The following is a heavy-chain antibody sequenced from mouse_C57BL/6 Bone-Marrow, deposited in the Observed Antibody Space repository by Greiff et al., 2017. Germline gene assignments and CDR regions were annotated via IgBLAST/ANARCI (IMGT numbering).Heavy chain of an antibody. CDR2: IWSGGST. J-gene: IGHJ2*01. Sequence: QVQLQQSGPGLVQPSQSLSITCTVSGFSLTSYGVHWVRQSPGKGLEWLGVIWSGGSTDYNAAFISRLSISKDNSKSQVFFKMNSLQADDTAIYYCARGRGYYFDYWCQGTTLTVSS. CDR1: GFSLTSYG. V-gene: IGHV2-2*01. CDR3: ARGRGYYFDY.